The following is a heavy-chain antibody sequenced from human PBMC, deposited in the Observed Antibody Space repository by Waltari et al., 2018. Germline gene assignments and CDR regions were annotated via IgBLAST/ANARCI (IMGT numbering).Heavy chain of an antibody. V-gene: IGHV3-48*04. CDR2: ISITYEL. D-gene: IGHD3-9*01. Sequence: MQLVESGGGLVQPGGSLRLSCAASGFSISTNHMNWVRQAPGKGPEWVAYISITYELHYPDSVKGRFTVSKDNAENSLYLQMNSLRIEDTAVYYCARDRDWAIDYWGQGALVTVSS. CDR3: ARDRDWAIDY. J-gene: IGHJ4*02. CDR1: GFSISTNH.